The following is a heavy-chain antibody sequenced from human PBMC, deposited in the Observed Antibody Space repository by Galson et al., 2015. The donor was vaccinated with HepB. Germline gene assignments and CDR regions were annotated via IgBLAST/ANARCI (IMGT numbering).Heavy chain of an antibody. CDR1: GFIFTNYG. D-gene: IGHD1-14*01. Sequence: SLRLSCAASGFIFTNYGMHWVRQAPGKGLEWVALIWSDGSYTYYADSVKGRVTISRDNSKNTLYLQMNSLRADDTAVYYCARDLSRNFDAFYFWGQGTMVTVSS. CDR3: ARDLSRNFDAFYF. CDR2: IWSDGSYT. J-gene: IGHJ3*01. V-gene: IGHV3-33*01.